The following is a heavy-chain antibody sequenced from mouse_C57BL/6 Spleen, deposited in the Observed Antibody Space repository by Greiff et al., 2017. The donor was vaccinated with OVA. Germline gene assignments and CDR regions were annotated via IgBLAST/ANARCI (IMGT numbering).Heavy chain of an antibody. CDR2: IDPSDSYT. Sequence: QVQLQQPGAELVMPGASVKLSCKASGYTFTSYWMHWVKQRPGQGLEWIGEIDPSDSYTNYNQKFKGKSTLPVDKSSSTAYMQLSSLKSEDSAVYYCARRGNYYGSTYFDVWGTGTTVTVSS. CDR1: GYTFTSYW. V-gene: IGHV1-69*01. D-gene: IGHD1-1*01. J-gene: IGHJ1*03. CDR3: ARRGNYYGSTYFDV.